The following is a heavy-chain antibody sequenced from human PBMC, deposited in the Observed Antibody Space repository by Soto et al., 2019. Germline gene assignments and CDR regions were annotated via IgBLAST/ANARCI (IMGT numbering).Heavy chain of an antibody. V-gene: IGHV3-48*02. CDR3: AAPYYDFWSCYPPPEV. CDR1: GFTFSRYS. Sequence: EVQLVESGGGLVQPGGSLRLSCAASGFTFSRYSMNWVLQAPGKGLEWVSYIISSSSTIYYADSVKGRFTISRDNAKNSLYLQMNSLRDEDTAVYYCAAPYYDFWSCYPPPEVWGQGTLVTVSS. J-gene: IGHJ4*02. D-gene: IGHD3-3*01. CDR2: IISSSSTI.